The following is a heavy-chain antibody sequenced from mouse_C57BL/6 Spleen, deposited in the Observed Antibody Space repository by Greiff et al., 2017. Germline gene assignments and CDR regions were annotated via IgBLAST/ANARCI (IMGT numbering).Heavy chain of an antibody. V-gene: IGHV3-6*01. CDR1: GYSITSGYY. J-gene: IGHJ3*01. CDR2: ISYDGSN. D-gene: IGHD2-5*01. Sequence: EVKLVESGPGLVKPSQSLSLTCSVTGYSITSGYYWNWIRQFPGNKLEWMGYISYDGSNNYNPSLKNRISITRDTSKNQFFLKLNSVTTEDTATYYCAIYSNPPFAYWGQGTLVTVSA. CDR3: AIYSNPPFAY.